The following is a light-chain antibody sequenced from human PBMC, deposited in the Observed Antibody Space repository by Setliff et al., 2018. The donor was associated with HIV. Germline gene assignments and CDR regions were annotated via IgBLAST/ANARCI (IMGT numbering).Light chain of an antibody. V-gene: IGLV2-14*03. CDR1: SSDVGSYNF. Sequence: QSVLTQPASVSGSPGQSITISCSGTSSDVGSYNFVSWYQQHPGKAPQLIIYDVSQRPSGVSSRFSGSKSGSTASLTISGLQAEDQADYYCCSYTSSLTYVFGTGTKVTVL. J-gene: IGLJ1*01. CDR3: CSYTSSLTYV. CDR2: DVS.